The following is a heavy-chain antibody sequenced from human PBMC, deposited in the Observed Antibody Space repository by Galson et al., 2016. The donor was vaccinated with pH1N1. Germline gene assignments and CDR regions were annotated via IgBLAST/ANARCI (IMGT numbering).Heavy chain of an antibody. CDR2: IYTSGST. Sequence: TLSLTCTVSGGSISSGSYYWSWIRQPAGKGLEWIGRIYTSGSTNYNPSLKSRVTISVDTSKNQFSLKLSSVTAADTAVYYWARGGGGRGVVNWFDPWGQGTLVTVSS. CDR3: ARGGGGRGVVNWFDP. V-gene: IGHV4-61*02. CDR1: GGSISSGSYY. D-gene: IGHD2-15*01. J-gene: IGHJ5*02.